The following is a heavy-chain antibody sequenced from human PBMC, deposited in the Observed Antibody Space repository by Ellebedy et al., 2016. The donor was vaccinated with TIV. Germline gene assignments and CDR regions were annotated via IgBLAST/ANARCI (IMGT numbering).Heavy chain of an antibody. Sequence: AASVKVSCKASGYTFTSYDISWVRQAPGQGLEWMGWISSYHGNTLYAQKFQGRVTMTTDTSTNTAYMELRSLRSDDTAMYYCARASGWYLVDFWGQGTLVTVSS. CDR3: ARASGWYLVDF. V-gene: IGHV1-18*04. J-gene: IGHJ4*02. D-gene: IGHD6-19*01. CDR1: GYTFTSYD. CDR2: ISSYHGNT.